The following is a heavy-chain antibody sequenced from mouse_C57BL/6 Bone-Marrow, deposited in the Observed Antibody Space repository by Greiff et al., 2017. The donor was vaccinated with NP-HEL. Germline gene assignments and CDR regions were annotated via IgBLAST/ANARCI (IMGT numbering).Heavy chain of an antibody. CDR2: IRSKSNNYAT. D-gene: IGHD2-5*01. CDR3: VSLYYSNYVYAMDY. V-gene: IGHV10-1*01. CDR1: GFSFNTYA. Sequence: EVQLVESGGGLVQPKGSLKLSCAASGFSFNTYAMNWVRQAPGKGLEWVARIRSKSNNYATYYVDSVKDRFTISRDDSESMLYLQMNNLKTEDTAMYYCVSLYYSNYVYAMDYWGQGTSVTVSS. J-gene: IGHJ4*01.